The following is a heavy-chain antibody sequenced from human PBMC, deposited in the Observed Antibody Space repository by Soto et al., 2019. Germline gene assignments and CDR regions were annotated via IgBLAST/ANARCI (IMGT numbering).Heavy chain of an antibody. V-gene: IGHV3-21*01. CDR1: GFTFSSYS. CDR2: ISSSSSYI. CDR3: ARGPTSIAAAGTRWGDWFDP. D-gene: IGHD6-13*01. Sequence: PGGSLRLSCAASGFTFSSYSMNWVRQAPGKGLEWVSSISSSSSYIYYADSVKGRFTISRDNAKNSLYLQMNSLRAEDTAVYYCARGPTSIAAAGTRWGDWFDPWGQGTLVTVSS. J-gene: IGHJ5*02.